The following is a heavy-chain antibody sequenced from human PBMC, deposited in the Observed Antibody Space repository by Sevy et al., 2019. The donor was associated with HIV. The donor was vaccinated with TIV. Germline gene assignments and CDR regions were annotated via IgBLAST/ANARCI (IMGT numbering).Heavy chain of an antibody. CDR2: ISYDGDNK. CDR1: GFTFSSYA. Sequence: GESLKISCAASGFTFSSYAMHWVRQAPGKGLEWVAVISYDGDNKYYADSADSVKGRFTISRDNSKNTLYLQMNSLRAEDTAVYYCARGRVKAVALGMDVWGQGTTVTVSS. J-gene: IGHJ6*02. CDR3: ARGRVKAVALGMDV. V-gene: IGHV3-30*04. D-gene: IGHD6-19*01.